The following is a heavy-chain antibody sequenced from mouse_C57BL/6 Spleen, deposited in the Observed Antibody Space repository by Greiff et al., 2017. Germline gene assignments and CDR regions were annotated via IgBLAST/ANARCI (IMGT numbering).Heavy chain of an antibody. Sequence: EVQLVESGGDLVKPGGSLKLSCAASGFTFSSYGMSWVRQTPDKRLEWVATISSGGSYTYYPDSVKGRFTISRDNAKNTLYLQMSSLKSEDTAMYYGARHEDYYGSSPFDYWGQGTTLTVSS. V-gene: IGHV5-6*01. J-gene: IGHJ2*01. CDR3: ARHEDYYGSSPFDY. D-gene: IGHD1-1*01. CDR1: GFTFSSYG. CDR2: ISSGGSYT.